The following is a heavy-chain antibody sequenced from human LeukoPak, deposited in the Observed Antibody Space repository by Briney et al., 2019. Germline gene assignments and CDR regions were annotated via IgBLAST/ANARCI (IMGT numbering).Heavy chain of an antibody. CDR1: GDSISSGGYY. Sequence: SQTLSLTCIVSGDSISSGGYYWSWIRQHPGKGLEWIGNIYYSGNTYYNPSLKSRVSISVDTSKNQFSLKLSSVTAADTAVYYCASTTTVVTYWGQGTLVTVSS. CDR2: IYYSGNT. V-gene: IGHV4-31*03. D-gene: IGHD4-23*01. J-gene: IGHJ4*02. CDR3: ASTTTVVTY.